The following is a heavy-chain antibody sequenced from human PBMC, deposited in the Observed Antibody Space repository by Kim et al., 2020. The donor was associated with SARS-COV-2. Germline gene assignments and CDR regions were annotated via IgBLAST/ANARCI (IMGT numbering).Heavy chain of an antibody. Sequence: SVKVSCKASGGAFNSYAITWVRQASGQGLEWLGGTIPFYDAVNYAQKFQGRVTITADESTRTFYMDLRRLGSEDTAIYYCARGSYGAGSDLGEYYYYAMDVGGQGTTVIVSS. D-gene: IGHD3-10*01. CDR3: ARGSYGAGSDLGEYYYYAMDV. V-gene: IGHV1-69*13. CDR1: GGAFNSYA. CDR2: TIPFYDAV. J-gene: IGHJ6*02.